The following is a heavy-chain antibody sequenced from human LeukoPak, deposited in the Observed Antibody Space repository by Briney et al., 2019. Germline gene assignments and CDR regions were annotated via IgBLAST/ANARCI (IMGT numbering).Heavy chain of an antibody. D-gene: IGHD3-22*01. Sequence: PGGSLRLSCAASGFPFSGTYMSWVRQAAGKGWEWGSTIFDAGRTTYADSVKGRFTISRDNYKNTLFLQMKSLRADDTAVYYCARVRYYYDSWGQGTLVTVSS. CDR1: GFPFSGTY. CDR2: IFDAGRT. V-gene: IGHV3-53*01. CDR3: ARVRYYYDS. J-gene: IGHJ4*02.